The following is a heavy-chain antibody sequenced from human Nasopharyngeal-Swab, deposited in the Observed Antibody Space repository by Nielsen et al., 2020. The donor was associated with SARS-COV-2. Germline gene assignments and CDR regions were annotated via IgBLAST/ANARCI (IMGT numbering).Heavy chain of an antibody. CDR2: ISYDGSNK. D-gene: IGHD2-21*01. Sequence: GGSLRLSCAASGFTFSSYAMHWVRQAPGRGLEWVAVISYDGSNKYYADSVKGRFTISRDNSKNTLYLQMNSLRAEDTAVYYCAKEWVRAIGGGFDIWGQGTMVTVSS. CDR1: GFTFSSYA. V-gene: IGHV3-30-3*01. J-gene: IGHJ3*02. CDR3: AKEWVRAIGGGFDI.